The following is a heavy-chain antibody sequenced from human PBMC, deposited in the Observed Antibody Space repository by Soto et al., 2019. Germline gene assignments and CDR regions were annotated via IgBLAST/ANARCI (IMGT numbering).Heavy chain of an antibody. J-gene: IGHJ4*02. D-gene: IGHD6-19*01. V-gene: IGHV1-69*01. CDR3: ARGFRVGSSGWIGEYYFDY. CDR1: GGTFSSYA. Sequence: QVQLVQSGAEVKKPGSSVKVSCKASGGTFSSYAISWVRQAPGQGLEWMGGIIPIFGTANYAQKFQGRVTITADESTSTAYMELSSLRSVDTAMYYCARGFRVGSSGWIGEYYFDYWGQGTLVTVS. CDR2: IIPIFGTA.